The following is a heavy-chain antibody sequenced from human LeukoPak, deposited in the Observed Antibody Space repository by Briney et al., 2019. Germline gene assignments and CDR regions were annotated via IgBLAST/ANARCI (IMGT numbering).Heavy chain of an antibody. V-gene: IGHV5-51*01. J-gene: IGHJ6*02. CDR2: IYPGDSDT. D-gene: IGHD4-17*01. CDR3: ARLPHLHGDYLYGMDV. CDR1: GYSFATYW. Sequence: GESLKISCKGSGYSFATYWIGWVRQMPGNGLEWMGIIYPGDSDTRYSPSFQGQVTISADKSISTAYLQWSSLKASDTAMYYCARLPHLHGDYLYGMDVWGQGTTVTVSS.